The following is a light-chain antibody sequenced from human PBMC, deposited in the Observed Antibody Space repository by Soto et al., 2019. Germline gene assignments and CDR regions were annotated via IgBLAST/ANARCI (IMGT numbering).Light chain of an antibody. Sequence: DIQMTQSPSSLSASVGDEVTITCRASQTIMTYLNWYQLKPGKPPRLLIYAASSLESGVPSRFSGSGSGTEFTLTISSLEPEDFAVYYCQQRSNWITFGQGTRLEIK. CDR2: AAS. V-gene: IGKV1-39*01. CDR3: QQRSNWIT. CDR1: QTIMTY. J-gene: IGKJ5*01.